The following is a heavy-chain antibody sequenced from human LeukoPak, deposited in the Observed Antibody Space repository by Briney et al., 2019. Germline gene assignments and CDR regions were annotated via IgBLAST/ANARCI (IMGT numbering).Heavy chain of an antibody. D-gene: IGHD2-8*01. CDR2: IIPIFGTA. V-gene: IGHV1-69*05. Sequence: SVKVSCKASGGTFSSYAISWVRQAPGQGLEWMGGIIPIFGTANYAQKFQGRVTITTDESTSTAYMELSSLRSEDTAVYYCARLRILNVSFDYWGQGTLVTVSS. J-gene: IGHJ4*02. CDR1: GGTFSSYA. CDR3: ARLRILNVSFDY.